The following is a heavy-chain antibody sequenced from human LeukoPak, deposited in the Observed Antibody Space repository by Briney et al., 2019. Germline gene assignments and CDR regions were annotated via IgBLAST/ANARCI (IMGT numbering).Heavy chain of an antibody. CDR2: INQSGTT. D-gene: IGHD1-7*01. V-gene: IGHV4-34*10. CDR1: GGSISNYF. CDR3: ARYVPVKTGPTRASFDY. J-gene: IGHJ4*02. Sequence: SGTLSLTCTVSGGSISNYFWSWIRQAPGKGLEWIGEINQSGTTNCDPSLKSRVSMSIDTSKSQFSLNLRSVTAADTAVYYCARYVPVKTGPTRASFDYWGQGILVTVSS.